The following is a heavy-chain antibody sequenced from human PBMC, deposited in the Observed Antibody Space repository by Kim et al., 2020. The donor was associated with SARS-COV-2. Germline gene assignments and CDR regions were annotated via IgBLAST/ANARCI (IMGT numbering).Heavy chain of an antibody. CDR3: AKEMFGTKWVSFDS. D-gene: IGHD1-26*01. Sequence: ADSVRGRFTISRDNNKNSLFLQMNSLRSEDTALYYCAKEMFGTKWVSFDSWGQGTQVTVFS. J-gene: IGHJ4*02. V-gene: IGHV3-43*01.